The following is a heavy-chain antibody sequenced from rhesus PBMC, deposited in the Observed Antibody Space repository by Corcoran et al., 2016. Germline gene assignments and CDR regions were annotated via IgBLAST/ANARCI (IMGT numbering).Heavy chain of an antibody. J-gene: IGHJ4*01. CDR2: IYGSGSST. CDR3: AGAYSNYFDY. Sequence: QLQLQESGPGLVKPSEPLSVTCAVSAGSISSSSWSWIRPAPGKGLEWIGYIYGSGSSTNYNPSLKSRVTLSVDTSKNQLSLKLSSVTAADTAVYYCAGAYSNYFDYWGQGVLVTVSS. V-gene: IGHV4-169*01. CDR1: AGSISSSS. D-gene: IGHD5-42*01.